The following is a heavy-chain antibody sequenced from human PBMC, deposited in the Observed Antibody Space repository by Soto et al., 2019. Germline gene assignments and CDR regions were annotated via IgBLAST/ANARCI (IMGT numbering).Heavy chain of an antibody. D-gene: IGHD7-27*01. CDR3: ATALGYAFDI. Sequence: EVQLVESGGGLVQPGGSLRLSCAASGFTFSSYAMHWVRQAPGKGLEYVSAISSNGGSTYYANSVKGRFTISRDNSKNTMYLKMGSVRAEDMAVYDCATALGYAFDIWGQGTMVTVSS. V-gene: IGHV3-64*01. CDR1: GFTFSSYA. CDR2: ISSNGGST. J-gene: IGHJ3*02.